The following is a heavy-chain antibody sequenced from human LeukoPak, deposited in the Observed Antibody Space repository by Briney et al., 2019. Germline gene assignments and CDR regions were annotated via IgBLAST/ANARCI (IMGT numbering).Heavy chain of an antibody. CDR1: GFTFSSYA. J-gene: IGHJ4*02. CDR3: AKDHRSSGWPYYFDY. D-gene: IGHD6-19*01. Sequence: EGSLRLSCAASGFTFSSYAMSWVRQAPGKGLEWVSAISGSGGSTYYADSVKGRFTISRDNSKNTLYLQMNSLRAEDTAVYYCAKDHRSSGWPYYFDYWGQGTLVTVSS. CDR2: ISGSGGST. V-gene: IGHV3-23*01.